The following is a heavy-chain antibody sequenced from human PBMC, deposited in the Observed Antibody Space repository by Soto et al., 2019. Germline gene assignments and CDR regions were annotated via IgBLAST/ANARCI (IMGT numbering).Heavy chain of an antibody. CDR2: ISGSGGST. V-gene: IGHV3-23*01. Sequence: EVQLLESGGSLVQPGGSLRLSCAASGFTFSSYAMSWVRQAPGKGLEWVSAISGSGGSTYYADSVKGRFTISRDNSKNTLYLQMNSLRAEDTAVYYCAKGQVVPAAHYYYYGMDVWGQGTTVTVSS. D-gene: IGHD2-2*01. J-gene: IGHJ6*02. CDR3: AKGQVVPAAHYYYYGMDV. CDR1: GFTFSSYA.